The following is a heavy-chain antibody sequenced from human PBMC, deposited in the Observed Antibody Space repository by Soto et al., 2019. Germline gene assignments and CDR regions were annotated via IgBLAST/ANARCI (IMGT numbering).Heavy chain of an antibody. CDR1: GFTFSSYA. Sequence: GGSLRLSCAASGFTFSSYAMSWVRQAPGRGLEWVSAISGSGGNTYYADSVKGRFTISRDNSKNTAYLQQNSLRPEDTAVYYCVKYLYCSGGSCYSSGAFDIWGQGTMVTVS. V-gene: IGHV3-23*01. CDR2: ISGSGGNT. J-gene: IGHJ3*02. CDR3: VKYLYCSGGSCYSSGAFDI. D-gene: IGHD2-15*01.